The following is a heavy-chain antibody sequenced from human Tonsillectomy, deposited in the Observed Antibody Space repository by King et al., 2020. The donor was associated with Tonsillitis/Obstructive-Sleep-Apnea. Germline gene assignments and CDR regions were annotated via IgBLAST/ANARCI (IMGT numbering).Heavy chain of an antibody. Sequence: QLVQSGAEVKKPGSSVKVSCKASGGTFSSYAISWVRQAPGQGLEWMGRIIPILGIANYAQKFQGRVTITADKSTSTAYMEMSSLRSEDTAVYYCAGVPSDIVATTSYYSYMDVWGKGTTVTVSS. CDR3: AGVPSDIVATTSYYSYMDV. V-gene: IGHV1-69*09. CDR1: GGTFSSYA. CDR2: IIPILGIA. J-gene: IGHJ6*03. D-gene: IGHD5-12*01.